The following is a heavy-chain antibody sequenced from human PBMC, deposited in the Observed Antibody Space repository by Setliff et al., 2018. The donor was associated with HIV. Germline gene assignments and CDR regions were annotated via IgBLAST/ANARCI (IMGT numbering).Heavy chain of an antibody. V-gene: IGHV4-38-2*02. Sequence: SETLSLTCTVSGGSISSGYSWGWIRQSPGKGLEWIGNAYHSGRTYYNPSLKSRVAMSTDTSKNQFSLRLNSVTAADTAMYYCVHSLLGAPMVDYWGQGTLVTVSS. CDR3: VHSLLGAPMVDY. CDR2: AYHSGRT. CDR1: GGSISSGYS. J-gene: IGHJ4*02. D-gene: IGHD3-16*01.